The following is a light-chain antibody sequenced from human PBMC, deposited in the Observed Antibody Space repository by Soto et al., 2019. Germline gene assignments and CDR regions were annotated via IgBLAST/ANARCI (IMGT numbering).Light chain of an antibody. Sequence: QSALTQPRSVSGSPGQSVTISCTGTSSDVGGYNYVSWYQQHPGKAPKLMIYDVSKRPSGVPDRFSGSKSGNTASLTISGLQAEDEADYYCCSYAGSHPGFGTGTKVTVL. V-gene: IGLV2-11*01. CDR1: SSDVGGYNY. CDR3: CSYAGSHPG. CDR2: DVS. J-gene: IGLJ1*01.